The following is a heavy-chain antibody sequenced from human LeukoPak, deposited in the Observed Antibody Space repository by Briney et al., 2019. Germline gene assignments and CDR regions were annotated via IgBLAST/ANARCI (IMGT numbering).Heavy chain of an antibody. Sequence: PGGSLRLSCAASGFTVSHNYMSWVRQAPGKGLEWVSSIGGGGADKYYADSVKGRFTISRDNSKNTLSLQMNSLRAEDTAIYYCARRCGDCLGASDIWGQGTMVTASS. CDR3: ARRCGDCLGASDI. J-gene: IGHJ3*02. CDR2: IGGGGADK. V-gene: IGHV3-23*01. CDR1: GFTVSHNY. D-gene: IGHD2-21*02.